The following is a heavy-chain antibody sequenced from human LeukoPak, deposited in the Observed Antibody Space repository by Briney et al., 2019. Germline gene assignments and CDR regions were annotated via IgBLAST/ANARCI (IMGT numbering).Heavy chain of an antibody. CDR3: ARHEMIGSDLDI. V-gene: IGHV4-59*08. D-gene: IGHD3-22*01. CDR2: IYYSGST. Sequence: PSETLSLTCTVSGGSISSYYWSWIRQPPGKGLEWIGYIYYSGSTNYNPSLKSRVTISVDTSKNQFSLKLSSVTAADTAVYYCARHEMIGSDLDIWGQGTMVTVSS. CDR1: GGSISSYY. J-gene: IGHJ3*02.